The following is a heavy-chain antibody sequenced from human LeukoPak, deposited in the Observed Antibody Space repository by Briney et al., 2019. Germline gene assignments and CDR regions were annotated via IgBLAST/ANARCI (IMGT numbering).Heavy chain of an antibody. CDR1: GGSISSYY. Sequence: PSETLSLTCTVSGGSISSYYWSWIRQPPGKGLEWIGYIYYSGSTNYNPSLKSRVTISVDTSKNQFSLKLSSVTAADTAVYYCARVGDYYDSSGYPRYYFDYWGQGTLATVSS. CDR3: ARVGDYYDSSGYPRYYFDY. CDR2: IYYSGST. V-gene: IGHV4-59*01. J-gene: IGHJ4*02. D-gene: IGHD3-22*01.